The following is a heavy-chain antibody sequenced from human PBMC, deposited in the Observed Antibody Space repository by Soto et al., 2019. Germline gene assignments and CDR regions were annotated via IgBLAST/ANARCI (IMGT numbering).Heavy chain of an antibody. V-gene: IGHV3-74*01. CDR2: INPNGFIT. D-gene: IGHD3-10*01. CDR1: GFIFSHHW. Sequence: PGGSLRLSCAGSGFIFSHHWFHWVRQTPGRGLEWVSRINPNGFITVYAGSVKGRATISRDNAKDTLYLQIDSLTVEDSGVYFCAGAISGTHYPWGQVTPVPFSS. CDR3: AGAISGTHYP. J-gene: IGHJ5*02.